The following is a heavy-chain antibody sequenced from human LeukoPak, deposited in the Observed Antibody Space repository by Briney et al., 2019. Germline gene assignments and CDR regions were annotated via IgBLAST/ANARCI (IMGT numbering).Heavy chain of an antibody. J-gene: IGHJ4*02. Sequence: ASVKVSCKASGYTFTGYYVHWVRQAPGQGLEWMGWINPNSGGTKYAEKFQGRVTMTRDTSISTAYMGLSSLRSDDTAVFYCARDHGNDNFDYWGQGTLVTVSS. V-gene: IGHV1-2*02. CDR2: INPNSGGT. D-gene: IGHD1-1*01. CDR3: ARDHGNDNFDY. CDR1: GYTFTGYY.